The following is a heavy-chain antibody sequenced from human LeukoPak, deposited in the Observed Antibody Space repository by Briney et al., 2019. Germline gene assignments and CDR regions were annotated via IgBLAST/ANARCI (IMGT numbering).Heavy chain of an antibody. CDR2: INTDGTVT. V-gene: IGHV3-74*01. CDR1: GFTFSEHW. CDR3: AAKQLVASPPDS. Sequence: PGGSLRLSWAAAGFTFSEHWLLWVRQAPGKGLESVSRINTDGTVTTYADSVKGRFTVSRDNADNTMFLQMNSVRDEDTDVFYYAAKQLVASPPDSGGKGTPVTVSS. D-gene: IGHD6-13*01. J-gene: IGHJ6*04.